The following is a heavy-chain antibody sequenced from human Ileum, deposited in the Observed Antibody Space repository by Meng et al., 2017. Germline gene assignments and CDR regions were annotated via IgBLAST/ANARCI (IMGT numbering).Heavy chain of an antibody. V-gene: IGHV4-61*08. CDR3: ARDHWGSLDY. D-gene: IGHD7-27*01. Sequence: QGQLQGSGPGLVRPSETLSLICTVSGGSVSTSDYQWGWIRQPPGKGLEWIGYAGTNYNPSLKSRVTISVDTSKRQFSLKLTSVTAADTAVYYCARDHWGSLDYWGQGILVTVSS. J-gene: IGHJ4*02. CDR1: GGSVSTSDYQ. CDR2: AGT.